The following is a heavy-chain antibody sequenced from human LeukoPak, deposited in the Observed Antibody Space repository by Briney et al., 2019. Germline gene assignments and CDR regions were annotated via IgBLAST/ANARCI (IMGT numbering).Heavy chain of an antibody. V-gene: IGHV1-24*01. CDR3: ATTLGATTYRIDAFDI. D-gene: IGHD1-26*01. J-gene: IGHJ3*02. CDR1: GYTLTELS. Sequence: ASVKVSCEVSGYTLTELSMHWVRQAPGKGLEWMGGFDPEDGETIYAQKFQGRVTMTEDTSTDTAYMELSSLRSEDTAVYYCATTLGATTYRIDAFDIWGQGTMVTVSS. CDR2: FDPEDGET.